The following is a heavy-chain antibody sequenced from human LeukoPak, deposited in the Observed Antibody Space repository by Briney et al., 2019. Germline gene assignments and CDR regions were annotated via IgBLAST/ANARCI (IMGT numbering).Heavy chain of an antibody. J-gene: IGHJ4*02. CDR1: GFTFNIYA. V-gene: IGHV3-74*01. D-gene: IGHD2-8*02. Sequence: GGSLRLSCAASGFTFNIYAMSWVRQTTGKGLVWVSRINNDGSSMTYADSVKGRFTISRDNARNTLYLQMNSLRAEDTAVYYCARDGISCTGGHCYFASWGQGALVTVSS. CDR2: INNDGSSM. CDR3: ARDGISCTGGHCYFAS.